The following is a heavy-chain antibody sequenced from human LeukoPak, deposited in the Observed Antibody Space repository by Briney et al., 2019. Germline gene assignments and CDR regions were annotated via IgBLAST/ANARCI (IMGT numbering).Heavy chain of an antibody. D-gene: IGHD6-19*01. CDR3: AKDLIGAVAGFSYGMDV. V-gene: IGHV3-9*01. CDR1: GFTFDDYA. Sequence: GGSLRLSCAASGFTFDDYAMHWVRQAPGKGLEWVSGISWNSGSIGYADSVKGRFTISRDNAKNSLYLQMNSLRAEDTALYYCAKDLIGAVAGFSYGMDVWGQGTTVTVSS. CDR2: ISWNSGSI. J-gene: IGHJ6*02.